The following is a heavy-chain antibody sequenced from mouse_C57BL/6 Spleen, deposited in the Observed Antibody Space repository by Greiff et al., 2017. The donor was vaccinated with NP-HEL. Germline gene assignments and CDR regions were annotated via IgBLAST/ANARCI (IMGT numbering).Heavy chain of an antibody. Sequence: VQLQQPGAELVMPGASVKLSCKASGYTFTSYWMHWVKQRPGQGLEWIGEIDPSDSYTNYNQKFKGKSTLTVDKSSSTAYMQLSSLTSEDSAVYYCARCYYGPYAMDYWGQGTSVTVSS. V-gene: IGHV1-69*01. CDR3: ARCYYGPYAMDY. D-gene: IGHD1-1*01. CDR2: IDPSDSYT. J-gene: IGHJ4*01. CDR1: GYTFTSYW.